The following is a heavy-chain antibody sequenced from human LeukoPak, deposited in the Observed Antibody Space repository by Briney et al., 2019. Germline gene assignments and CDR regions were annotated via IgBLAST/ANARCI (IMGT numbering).Heavy chain of an antibody. CDR2: ITYGSDTI. CDR1: GFYFGGHA. V-gene: IGHV3-48*04. CDR3: ARRGSS. D-gene: IGHD6-13*01. J-gene: IGHJ4*02. Sequence: GGSLGLSCVASGFYFGGHAMHWLRQAPGKGLEWVAYITYGSDTIFYAGSVKGRFTISRDNAKNSLYLQMNSLRAEDTAVYYCARRGSSWGQGTLVTVSS.